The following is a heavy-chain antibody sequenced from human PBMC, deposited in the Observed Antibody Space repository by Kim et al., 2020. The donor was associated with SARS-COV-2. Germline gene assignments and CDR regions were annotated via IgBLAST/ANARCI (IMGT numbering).Heavy chain of an antibody. Sequence: GGSLRLSCAASGFSFNNYGMHWVRQAPGKGLEWVAFISYEGSNKHYADSLKGRFTVSRDYSKNTLYLQMNSLTAEDTAVYYCAKQGYIFELNLYYGMDLWGQGTTVTVSS. CDR3: AKQGYIFELNLYYGMDL. D-gene: IGHD5-12*01. V-gene: IGHV3-30*18. J-gene: IGHJ6*01. CDR2: ISYEGSNK. CDR1: GFSFNNYG.